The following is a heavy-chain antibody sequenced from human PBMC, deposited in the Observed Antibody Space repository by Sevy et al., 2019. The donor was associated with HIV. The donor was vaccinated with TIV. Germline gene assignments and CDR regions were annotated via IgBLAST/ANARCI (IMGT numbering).Heavy chain of an antibody. V-gene: IGHV3-21*01. Sequence: GGSLRLSCAASGFTFSSYSMNWVRRAPGKGLEWVSSLSSSSSYIYYADSVKGRFTISRDNAKNSLYLQMNSLRAEDTAVYYCARDGYNIHYYFDYWGQGTLVTVSS. J-gene: IGHJ4*02. CDR2: LSSSSSYI. CDR3: ARDGYNIHYYFDY. CDR1: GFTFSSYS. D-gene: IGHD5-12*01.